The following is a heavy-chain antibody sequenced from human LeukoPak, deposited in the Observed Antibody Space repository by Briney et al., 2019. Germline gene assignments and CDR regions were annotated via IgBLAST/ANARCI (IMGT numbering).Heavy chain of an antibody. CDR1: GYSFTSYW. CDR3: ARPGTKDTFDI. CDR2: IYPGDSDT. Sequence: GESLKISCQGSGYSFTSYWIGWVRRMSGKGVEGMGLIYPGDSDTRYSPSFQGQVTIPADKSISTAYLQWSSLKASDTAMYYCARPGTKDTFDIWGQGTMVTVSS. D-gene: IGHD1-14*01. V-gene: IGHV5-51*01. J-gene: IGHJ3*02.